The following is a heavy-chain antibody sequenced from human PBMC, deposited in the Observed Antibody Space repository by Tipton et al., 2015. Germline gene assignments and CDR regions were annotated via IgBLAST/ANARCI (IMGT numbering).Heavy chain of an antibody. CDR2: MNPNSDNT. V-gene: IGHV1-8*01. CDR3: ARAIPLYSGYDYFYYYGLDV. CDR1: GYTFINYD. J-gene: IGHJ6*02. D-gene: IGHD5-12*01. Sequence: QSGAEVKKPGASVKVSCKASGYTFINYDINWVRQATGQGLEWMGWMNPNSDNTDYAQKFQGGVTMTRNTSISTAYMEVSSLRSEDTAVYYCARAIPLYSGYDYFYYYGLDVWGQGTTVTVSS.